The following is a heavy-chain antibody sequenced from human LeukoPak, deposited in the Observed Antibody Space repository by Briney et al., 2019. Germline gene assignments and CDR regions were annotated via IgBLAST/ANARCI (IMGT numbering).Heavy chain of an antibody. D-gene: IGHD6-13*01. CDR1: GGSISSSSYY. CDR2: IYYSGST. CDR3: ARGGMVAAATVDFDY. Sequence: SETLSLTCTVSGGSISSSSYYWDWIRQPPGKGLEWIGSIYYSGSTYYNPSLKSRVTISVDTSKNQFSLKLSSVTAADTAVYYCARGGMVAAATVDFDYWGQGTLVTVSS. J-gene: IGHJ4*02. V-gene: IGHV4-39*01.